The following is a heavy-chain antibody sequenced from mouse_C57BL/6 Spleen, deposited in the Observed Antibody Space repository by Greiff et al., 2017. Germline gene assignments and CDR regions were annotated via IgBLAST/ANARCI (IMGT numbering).Heavy chain of an antibody. V-gene: IGHV5-6*01. D-gene: IGHD2-4*01. CDR1: GFTFSSYG. CDR2: ISSGGSYT. J-gene: IGHJ2*01. Sequence: EVQRVESGGDLVKPGGSLKLSCAASGFTFSSYGMSWVRQTPDKRLEWVATISSGGSYTSYPDSVTGRFTISRDNAKNTLYLQMSSLKSEDTAMYYCARPPDDYDSYFDYWGQGTTLTVSS. CDR3: ARPPDDYDSYFDY.